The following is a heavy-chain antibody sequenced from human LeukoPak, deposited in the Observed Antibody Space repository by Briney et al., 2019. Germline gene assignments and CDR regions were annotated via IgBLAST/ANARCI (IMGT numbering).Heavy chain of an antibody. J-gene: IGHJ4*02. D-gene: IGHD2-2*02. CDR3: ARGDPSCSSASCYNY. CDR2: MNPYSGNT. CDR1: GYSFTSFD. V-gene: IGHV1-8*01. Sequence: EASVKVSCKTSGYSFTSFDVNWVRQATGQGLEWMGWMNPYSGNTGYGQRFLGRVTMTRDTSISTAYMESTNLTSDDTAVYYCARGDPSCSSASCYNYWGQGTLLTVSS.